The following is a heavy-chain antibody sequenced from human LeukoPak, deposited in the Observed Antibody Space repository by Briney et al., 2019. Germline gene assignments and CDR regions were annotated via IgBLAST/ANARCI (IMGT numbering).Heavy chain of an antibody. D-gene: IGHD2-21*01. CDR2: IKNKTEGGTT. V-gene: IGHV3-15*05. CDR3: TTRKSI. CDR1: GFNFSSAW. J-gene: IGHJ4*02. Sequence: PGGSLRLSCAASGFNFSSAWMTWVRQAPGKGLEWVGRIKNKTEGGTTDYAAPVKGRFTISRDVSANMLYLQMNSLKIEDTAVYYCTTRKSIWGQGTLVTVSS.